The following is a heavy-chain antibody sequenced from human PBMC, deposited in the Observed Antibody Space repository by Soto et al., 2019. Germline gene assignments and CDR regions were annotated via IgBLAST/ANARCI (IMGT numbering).Heavy chain of an antibody. CDR3: ARERILGLFDAYDL. CDR2: ISTHNGNT. Sequence: QDKLVQSGAEVKKPGASVKVSCKASVFTSSGISWVRQAPGQRLEWMGWISTHNGNTIYAQKFQGRVIMTMDTSTTTVYMELRSLRPDDTAVYLCARERILGLFDAYDLWGQGTMVTVSS. V-gene: IGHV1-18*04. D-gene: IGHD3-3*01. CDR1: VFTSSG. J-gene: IGHJ3*01.